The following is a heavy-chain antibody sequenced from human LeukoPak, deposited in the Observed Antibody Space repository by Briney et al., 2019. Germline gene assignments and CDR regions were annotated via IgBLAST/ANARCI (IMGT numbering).Heavy chain of an antibody. V-gene: IGHV4-38-2*02. CDR3: ARASIAVAVEYYFAY. CDR1: GYSISSGYY. CDR2: IYHSGST. Sequence: SETLSLTCTVSGYSISSGYYWGWIRQPPGKGLEWIGIIYHSGSTYYNPSLKSRVTISVDTSQNQFSLKLSSVTAANTAVYYCARASIAVAVEYYFAYWGQGTLVTVSP. J-gene: IGHJ4*02. D-gene: IGHD6-19*01.